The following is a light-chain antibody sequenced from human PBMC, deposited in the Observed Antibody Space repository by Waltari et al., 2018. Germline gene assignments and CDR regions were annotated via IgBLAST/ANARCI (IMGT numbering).Light chain of an antibody. CDR1: QTINNNF. Sequence: LSHCPATMTFSPAQRGTPRCRASQTINNNFLVWYQQKPGHAPRLPIHGASSRATGFPDRFSGSGSGTDFTLTISRLEPKDVAVYYCQQYDGSILTFGGGTKVEI. J-gene: IGKJ4*01. CDR3: QQYDGSILT. V-gene: IGKV3-20*01. CDR2: GAS.